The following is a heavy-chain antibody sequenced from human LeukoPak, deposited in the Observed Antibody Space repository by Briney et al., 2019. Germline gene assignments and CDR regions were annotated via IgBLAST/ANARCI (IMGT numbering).Heavy chain of an antibody. D-gene: IGHD6-19*01. CDR2: VSSTGDT. CDR3: ARLTWLGAGSWFDP. CDR1: GFSISTITYY. J-gene: IGHJ5*02. V-gene: IGHV4-39*01. Sequence: KPSETLSLTCAVSGFSISTITYYWGWIRQPPGKGLEWIGTVSSTGDTYYNPSLKSRVTVSIATSSNQFSLRLTSMTAADTAVYYCARLTWLGAGSWFDPWGQGALATVSS.